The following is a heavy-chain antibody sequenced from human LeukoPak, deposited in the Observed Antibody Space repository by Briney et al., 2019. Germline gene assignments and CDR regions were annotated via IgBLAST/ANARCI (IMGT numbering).Heavy chain of an antibody. V-gene: IGHV3-11*04. Sequence: LSLTCTVSGDSISSSRYYWGWIRQPPGKGLEWIAYISVRAGTIYYADSAEGRFTISRDDAKNSLYLQMNGLRVEDTAIYYCAKDFPHYYEVPHGMDVWGQGTTVTV. D-gene: IGHD3-22*01. CDR1: GDSISSSRYY. CDR2: ISVRAGTI. J-gene: IGHJ6*02. CDR3: AKDFPHYYEVPHGMDV.